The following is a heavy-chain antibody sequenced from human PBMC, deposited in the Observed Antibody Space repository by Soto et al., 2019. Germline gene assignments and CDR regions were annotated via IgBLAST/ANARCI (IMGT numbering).Heavy chain of an antibody. CDR1: GYSFTYYW. D-gene: IGHD6-13*01. Sequence: GESLKISCKGSGYSFTYYWIAWVRQRPGKDLEWMGIIYPNDADTRYNPSFQGQVTISADKSISTAYLQWSSLKASDTAMYYCARESSIAAAGTYYYYYGTDVWGQGTTVTVS. J-gene: IGHJ6*02. CDR3: ARESSIAAAGTYYYYYGTDV. CDR2: IYPNDADT. V-gene: IGHV5-51*01.